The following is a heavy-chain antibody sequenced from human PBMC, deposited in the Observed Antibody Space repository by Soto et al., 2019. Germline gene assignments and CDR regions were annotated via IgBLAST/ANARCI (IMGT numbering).Heavy chain of an antibody. Sequence: QVHLVQSGAEVKKPGSSVKVSCKASGGTFSPYTINWVRQAPGQGLEWMGRIIPFLGVTNHAQTFQDRVTITADKATSTAYLEFRSLRSEATAVYYCTRYWDSSVAPWEVGGHWGQGTLVTVSS. V-gene: IGHV1-69*02. J-gene: IGHJ4*02. CDR1: GGTFSPYT. CDR3: TRYWDSSVAPWEVGGH. CDR2: IIPFLGVT. D-gene: IGHD2-8*02.